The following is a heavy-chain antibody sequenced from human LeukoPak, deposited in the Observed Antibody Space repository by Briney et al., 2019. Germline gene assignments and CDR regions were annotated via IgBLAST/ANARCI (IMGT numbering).Heavy chain of an antibody. J-gene: IGHJ4*02. CDR2: INAGNGNT. Sequence: ASVKVSCKASGYTFTGYYMHWVRQAPGQRLEWMGWINAGNGNTKYSQKFQGRVTITRDTSASTAYMELSSLRSEDTAVYYCARAFQYGSGSSYFDYWGQGTLVTVSS. CDR1: GYTFTGYY. D-gene: IGHD3-10*01. CDR3: ARAFQYGSGSSYFDY. V-gene: IGHV1-3*01.